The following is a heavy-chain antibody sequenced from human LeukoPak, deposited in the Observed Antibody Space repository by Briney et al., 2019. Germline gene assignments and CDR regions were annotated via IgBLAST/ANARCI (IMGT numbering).Heavy chain of an antibody. Sequence: SETLSLTCTVSGGSISNYDWSWIRQPPGKGLEWIGYISYSGSTNYDPSLKSRVTILVDTSKNQFSLRLSSVTAADTAVYYCARLSWPGRGSRFDPWGQGTLVTVSS. CDR1: GGSISNYD. V-gene: IGHV4-59*01. CDR2: ISYSGST. D-gene: IGHD2/OR15-2a*01. CDR3: ARLSWPGRGSRFDP. J-gene: IGHJ5*02.